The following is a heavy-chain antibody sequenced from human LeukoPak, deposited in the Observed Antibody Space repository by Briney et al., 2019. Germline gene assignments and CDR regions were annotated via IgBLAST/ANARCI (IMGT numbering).Heavy chain of an antibody. Sequence: GGSLRLSCTASGFTFSNYAMSWVRQAPGKGLEWVAVIWYDGSNKYYADSVKGRFTISRDNSKNTLYLQMNSLRAEDTAVYYCAKGGDSSSWFYYYYYYMDVWGKGTTVTVSS. CDR1: GFTFSNYA. D-gene: IGHD6-13*01. CDR2: IWYDGSNK. V-gene: IGHV3-33*06. CDR3: AKGGDSSSWFYYYYYYMDV. J-gene: IGHJ6*03.